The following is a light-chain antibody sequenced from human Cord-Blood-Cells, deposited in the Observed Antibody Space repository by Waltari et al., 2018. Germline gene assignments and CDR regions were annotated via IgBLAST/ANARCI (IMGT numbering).Light chain of an antibody. CDR2: DVS. Sequence: QSALTQPASVSGSPGQSITISCTGTSSDVGGYNYVSWYQQHPGKAPKLMIYDVSKRPSGVSNCFSGSKAGNTASLTISGLQAEDEADYYCQSYGSSLSGSVFGGGTQLTVL. CDR1: SSDVGGYNY. CDR3: QSYGSSLSGSV. J-gene: IGLJ2*01. V-gene: IGLV2-14*01.